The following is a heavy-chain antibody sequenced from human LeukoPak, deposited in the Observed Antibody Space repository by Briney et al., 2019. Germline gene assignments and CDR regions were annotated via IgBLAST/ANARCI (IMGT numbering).Heavy chain of an antibody. D-gene: IGHD3-16*02. CDR3: ARDPPWDYVWGSYRYGFDY. J-gene: IGHJ4*02. CDR2: ISGSGGST. CDR1: GFTFSSYA. V-gene: IGHV3-23*01. Sequence: GGSLRLSCAASGFTFSSYAMSWVRQAPGKGLEWVSAISGSGGSTYYADSVKGRFTISRDNAKNSLYLQMNSLRAEDTAVYYCARDPPWDYVWGSYRYGFDYWGQGTLVTVSS.